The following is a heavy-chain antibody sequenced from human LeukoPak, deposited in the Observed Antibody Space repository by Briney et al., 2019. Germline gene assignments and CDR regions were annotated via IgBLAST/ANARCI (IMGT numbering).Heavy chain of an antibody. Sequence: GGSLRLSCAASGFTFSSYTINWVRHAPGKGLEWVSSISSGSTYIQYADSVKGRFTISRDNSKNTLYLQMNSLRAEDTAVYYCAKELNYYDRTQPFDYWGQGTLVTVSS. D-gene: IGHD3-22*01. V-gene: IGHV3-21*01. CDR2: ISSGSTYI. CDR1: GFTFSSYT. CDR3: AKELNYYDRTQPFDY. J-gene: IGHJ4*02.